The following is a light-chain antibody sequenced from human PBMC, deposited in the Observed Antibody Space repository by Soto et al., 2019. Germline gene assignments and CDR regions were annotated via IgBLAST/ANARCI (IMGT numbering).Light chain of an antibody. V-gene: IGKV3D-20*02. CDR1: QSVSNNY. Sequence: EIVLTQSPGTLSLSPGERATLSCRASQSVSNNYLAWYQQKPGQAPRLLIYGASNRATGIPDRFSGSGSGTEFTLTISSLQSEDIAVYYCQQRSNWRVTFGGGTKVDI. CDR2: GAS. J-gene: IGKJ4*01. CDR3: QQRSNWRVT.